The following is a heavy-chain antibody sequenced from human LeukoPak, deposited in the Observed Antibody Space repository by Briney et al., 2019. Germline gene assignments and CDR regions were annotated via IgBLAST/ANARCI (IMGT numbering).Heavy chain of an antibody. V-gene: IGHV3-30*18. J-gene: IGHJ3*02. CDR2: ISFDRSDK. CDR3: AKDIGSGWYPDAFDI. Sequence: PGTSLRLSCAASGFTLITYGMHWVRQAPGKGLEWVAIISFDRSDKFYTDSVKGRFTISRDNSKNTLYLQMNSLRAEDTAVYYCAKDIGSGWYPDAFDIWGQGTMVTVSS. D-gene: IGHD6-19*01. CDR1: GFTLITYG.